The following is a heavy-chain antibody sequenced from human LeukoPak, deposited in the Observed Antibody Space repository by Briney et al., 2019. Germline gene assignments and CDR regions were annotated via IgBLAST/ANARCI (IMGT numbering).Heavy chain of an antibody. CDR1: GFSFRSYS. CDR3: ARAAGHYFDY. J-gene: IGHJ4*02. CDR2: ISSTSSDL. Sequence: NPGGSLRLSCAAAGFSFRSYSMNWVRQAPGKGLEWVSFISSTSSDLFYADSVKGRFTVSRDNARNSLYLQMNNLRAEDTAVYYCARAAGHYFDYWGQGSLVTVSS. V-gene: IGHV3-21*01.